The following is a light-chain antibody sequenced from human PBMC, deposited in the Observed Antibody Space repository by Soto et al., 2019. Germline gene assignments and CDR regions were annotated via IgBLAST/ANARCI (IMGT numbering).Light chain of an antibody. J-gene: IGLJ1*01. Sequence: QSALTQPASVSGSPGQSIAISCIGTSSDVGGYNYVSWYQQHPGKAPKLMIYDVSNRPSGASDRFSGSNSGNTASLTIFGLQPEDEADYYCTSYTSSSTYVFGTGTKVTVL. CDR2: DVS. CDR1: SSDVGGYNY. CDR3: TSYTSSSTYV. V-gene: IGLV2-14*01.